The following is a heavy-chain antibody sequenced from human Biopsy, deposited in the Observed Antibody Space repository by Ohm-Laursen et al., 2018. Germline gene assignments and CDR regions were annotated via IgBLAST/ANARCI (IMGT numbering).Heavy chain of an antibody. Sequence: TLSLTCTVSGGSISSYYWSWIRQPPGKGLEWIGYIYYTGSNNYNPSLKSRVTISVDTSMNHLSLRLTSVTAAGTAVYYCARHAPSYSGSYWRYFDLWGRGTLVTVSS. J-gene: IGHJ2*01. V-gene: IGHV4-59*08. D-gene: IGHD1-26*01. CDR3: ARHAPSYSGSYWRYFDL. CDR1: GGSISSYY. CDR2: IYYTGSN.